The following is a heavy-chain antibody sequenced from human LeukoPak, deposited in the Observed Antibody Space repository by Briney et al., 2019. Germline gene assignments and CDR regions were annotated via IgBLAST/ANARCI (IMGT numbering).Heavy chain of an antibody. Sequence: GGSLRLSCAAPGFTFSNYAMHWVRQAPGKGLEWVAVISYDRSNKYYADSVKGRFTISRDNSKNTLYLQMNSLRTEDTSVFYCARGDFYGSVSYYYYYMDVWGKGTTVTVCS. CDR2: ISYDRSNK. J-gene: IGHJ6*03. CDR1: GFTFSNYA. D-gene: IGHD3-10*01. V-gene: IGHV3-30*04. CDR3: ARGDFYGSVSYYYYYMDV.